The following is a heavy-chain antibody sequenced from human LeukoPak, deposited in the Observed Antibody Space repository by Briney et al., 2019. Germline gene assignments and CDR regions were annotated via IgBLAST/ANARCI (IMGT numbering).Heavy chain of an antibody. V-gene: IGHV3-21*01. CDR2: ISSSSSYI. CDR3: ARDASGYCSSTSCYGAQYYYYYMDV. CDR1: GFTFDSYA. D-gene: IGHD2-2*03. Sequence: GGSLRLSCEGSGFTFDSYAMSWVRQAPGKGLEWVSSISSSSSYIYYADSVKGRFTISRDNAKNSLYPQMNSLRAEDTAVYYCARDASGYCSSTSCYGAQYYYYYMDVWGKGTTVTVSS. J-gene: IGHJ6*03.